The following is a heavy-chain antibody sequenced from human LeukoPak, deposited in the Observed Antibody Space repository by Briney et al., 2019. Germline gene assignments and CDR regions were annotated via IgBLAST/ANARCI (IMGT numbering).Heavy chain of an antibody. J-gene: IGHJ5*02. CDR2: IYYSGST. CDR3: AREGYYYGSGRGVSIWFDP. CDR1: GGSISSYY. D-gene: IGHD3-10*01. V-gene: IGHV4-59*01. Sequence: SETLSLTCTVSGGSISSYYWSWIRQPPGKGLEWIGYIYYSGSTNYNPSLKSRVTISVDTSKNQFSLKLSSVTAADTAVYYCAREGYYYGSGRGVSIWFDPWGQGTLVTVSS.